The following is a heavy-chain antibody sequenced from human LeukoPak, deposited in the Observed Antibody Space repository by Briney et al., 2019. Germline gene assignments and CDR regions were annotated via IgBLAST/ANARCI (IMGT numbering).Heavy chain of an antibody. J-gene: IGHJ4*02. CDR1: GYTFTGYY. V-gene: IGHV1-2*02. CDR2: INPNSGGT. Sequence: ASVKVSCKASGYTFTGYYIHWVRQAPGQGLEWMGWINPNSGGTNYAQKFQGRVTMPRDRSINTAYMALRSLTYDDTAVYYCARDRPAEAALDFWGQGTLVTVSS. CDR3: ARDRPAEAALDF.